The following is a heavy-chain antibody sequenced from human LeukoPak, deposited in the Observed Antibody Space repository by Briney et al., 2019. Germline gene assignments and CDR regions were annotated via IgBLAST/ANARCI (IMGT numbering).Heavy chain of an antibody. CDR1: GFTFSSYG. V-gene: IGHV3-23*01. J-gene: IGHJ4*02. D-gene: IGHD3-22*01. CDR3: AKVVGYYYDSSGYYYY. CDR2: ISGSGGST. Sequence: GGTLRLSCAASGFTFSSYGMSWVRQAPGKGLEWVSAISGSGGSTYYADSVKGRFTISRDNSMNTLYLQMNSLRAEDTAVYYCAKVVGYYYDSSGYYYYWGQGTLVTVSS.